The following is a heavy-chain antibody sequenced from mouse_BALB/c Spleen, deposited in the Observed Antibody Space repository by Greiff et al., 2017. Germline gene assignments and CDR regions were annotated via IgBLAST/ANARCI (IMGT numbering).Heavy chain of an antibody. CDR2: ISSGSSTI. CDR3: ARHPSYDYSAWFAY. CDR1: GFTFSSFG. J-gene: IGHJ3*01. V-gene: IGHV5-17*02. Sequence: EVMLVESGGGLVQPGGSRKLSCAASGFTFSSFGMHWVRQAPEKGLEWVAYISSGSSTIYYADTVKGRFTISRDNPKNTLYLQMSSLKSEDTAMYYCARHPSYDYSAWFAYWGQGTLVTVSA. D-gene: IGHD2-4*01.